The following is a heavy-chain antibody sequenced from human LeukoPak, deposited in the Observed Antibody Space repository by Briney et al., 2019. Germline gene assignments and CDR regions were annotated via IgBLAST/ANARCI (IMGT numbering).Heavy chain of an antibody. CDR1: GFTFSSYA. CDR2: ISGSGGST. D-gene: IGHD3-22*01. CDR3: AKVRYDSSGYQSPYFDY. J-gene: IGHJ4*02. Sequence: PGGSLRLSCAASGFTFSSYAMSWVRQAPGKGLEWVSVISGSGGSTYYADSVKGRFTISRDNSKNMLYLQMNSLRAEDTAVYYCAKVRYDSSGYQSPYFDYWGQGILVTVSS. V-gene: IGHV3-23*01.